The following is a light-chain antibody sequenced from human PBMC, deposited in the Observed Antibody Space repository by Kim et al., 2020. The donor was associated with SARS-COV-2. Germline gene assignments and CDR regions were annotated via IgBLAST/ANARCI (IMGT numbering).Light chain of an antibody. Sequence: EIVMTQSPATLSLSPGKTATLSCRASQSVSSDLAWYQQKPGQAPRLLIYGAATRATGIPVRFSGSVSGTDFTLTISSLRSEDFAVYYCQQFKDFPYTFGQGTKLEI. J-gene: IGKJ2*01. CDR2: GAA. CDR1: QSVSSD. CDR3: QQFKDFPYT. V-gene: IGKV3-15*01.